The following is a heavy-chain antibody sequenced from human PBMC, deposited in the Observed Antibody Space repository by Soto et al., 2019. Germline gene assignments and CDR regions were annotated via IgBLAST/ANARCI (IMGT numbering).Heavy chain of an antibody. D-gene: IGHD3-16*01. V-gene: IGHV1-2*02. Sequence: QVQLVQSGAEVKKPGASVKVSCMASGYTFTGYFIHWAREVPGQGLEYMGWINPNTGGTDYAQKFQGRVTMTRDTSISTVFMEMKRLTSDDTAVYYCATVASWASRDWFDPWGQGTLVTVSS. CDR2: INPNTGGT. CDR3: ATVASWASRDWFDP. CDR1: GYTFTGYF. J-gene: IGHJ5*02.